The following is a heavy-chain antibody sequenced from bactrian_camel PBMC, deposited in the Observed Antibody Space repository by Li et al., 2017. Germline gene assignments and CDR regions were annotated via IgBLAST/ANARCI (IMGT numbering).Heavy chain of an antibody. CDR3: AADGGRWKHPSGSCLVAYEYDY. V-gene: IGHV3S1*01. Sequence: HVQLVESGGGSVQAGGSLTLSCVASEYTREYCMGWSRQAPGKEREGVASINSDGWTAYGDSVKGRFTISKDNAKNTLYLQMNSLKPEDAAMYYCAADGGRWKHPSGSCLVAYEYDYWGQGTQVTVS. D-gene: IGHD7*01. J-gene: IGHJ4*01. CDR1: EYTREYC. CDR2: INSDGWTA.